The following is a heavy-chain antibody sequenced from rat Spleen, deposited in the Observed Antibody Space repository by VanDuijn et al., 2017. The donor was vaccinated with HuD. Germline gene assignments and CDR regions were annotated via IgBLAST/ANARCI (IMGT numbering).Heavy chain of an antibody. CDR2: ISTSGGRT. CDR3: TREETLYWYFDF. Sequence: EVRLVESGGGLVQPGRSMKLSCAASGFTFSSFPMAWVRQAPTKGLEWVATISTSGGRTYYRDSVKGRFTISRDNTKTTLYLQMNSMRSEATATYYCTREETLYWYFDFWGPGTMVTVSS. J-gene: IGHJ1*01. CDR1: GFTFSSFP. V-gene: IGHV5-46*01. D-gene: IGHD3-4*01.